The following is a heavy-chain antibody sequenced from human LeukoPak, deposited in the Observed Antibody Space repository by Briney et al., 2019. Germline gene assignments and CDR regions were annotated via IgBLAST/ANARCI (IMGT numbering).Heavy chain of an antibody. CDR3: ARLLAEAGLIYFDY. V-gene: IGHV4-59*01. CDR1: GGSISSYY. J-gene: IGHJ4*02. D-gene: IGHD6-13*01. Sequence: PSETLSLTCTVSGGSISSYYWSWIRQPPGKGLEWIGYIYYSGSTNYNPSLKSRVTISVDTSKNQFSLKLSSVTAADTAVYYCARLLAEAGLIYFDYWGQGTLVTVSS. CDR2: IYYSGST.